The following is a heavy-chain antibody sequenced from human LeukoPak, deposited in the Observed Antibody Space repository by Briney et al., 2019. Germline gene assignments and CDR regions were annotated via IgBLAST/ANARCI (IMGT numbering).Heavy chain of an antibody. J-gene: IGHJ4*02. D-gene: IGHD3-10*01. Sequence: GRSLRLSCAASGFTFSSYGMHWVRQAPGKGLEWVAVISNDGSDNHYADSVNGRFTISSDYSKNTVYLQMGSLRAEDTAVYFCAKELYFGSGSYPDYWGQGTMVRVSS. V-gene: IGHV3-30*18. CDR3: AKELYFGSGSYPDY. CDR2: ISNDGSDN. CDR1: GFTFSSYG.